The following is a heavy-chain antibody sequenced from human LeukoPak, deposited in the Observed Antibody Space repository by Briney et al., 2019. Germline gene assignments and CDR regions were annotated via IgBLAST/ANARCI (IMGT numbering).Heavy chain of an antibody. J-gene: IGHJ4*02. CDR2: LSNTNMI. CDR3: AKDWEVLLWFGEFSYFDY. D-gene: IGHD3-10*01. CDR1: GFTFSSYG. V-gene: IGHV3-48*01. Sequence: GGSLRLSCAASGFTFSSYGMNWVRQAPGKGLEWLSYLSNTNMIHYAESVKGRFTISRDNAKNTLYLQMNSLRAEDTAVYYCAKDWEVLLWFGEFSYFDYWGQGTLVTVSS.